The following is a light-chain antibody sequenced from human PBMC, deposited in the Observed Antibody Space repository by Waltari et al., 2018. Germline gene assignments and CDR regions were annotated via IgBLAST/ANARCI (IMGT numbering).Light chain of an antibody. CDR3: LQHNSFPRT. CDR1: QAIRND. V-gene: IGKV1-17*01. CDR2: DAS. J-gene: IGKJ1*01. Sequence: DIQMTQSPSSLSASVGDRVTITCRASQAIRNDLGWYQQKAGQAPKRLISDASNLHPGVPSRFRGSGSGTEFTLTISSLQPEDFATYYCLQHNSFPRTFGQGTKVEI.